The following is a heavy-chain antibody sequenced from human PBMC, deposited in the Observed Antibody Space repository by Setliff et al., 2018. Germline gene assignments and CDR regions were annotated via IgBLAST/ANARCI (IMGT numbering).Heavy chain of an antibody. CDR3: VREGVDRRSSTDYRYYMDV. D-gene: IGHD6-6*01. V-gene: IGHV1-69*05. CDR1: GATFSSYG. J-gene: IGHJ6*03. Sequence: SAKVSCKASGATFSSYGISWVRQAPGQGLEWMGGTIPMFGTTEYAQKFQGRLTIITDESTNTAFMQLSSLRSDDTAVYYCVREGVDRRSSTDYRYYMDVWGKGTTVTVSS. CDR2: TIPMFGTT.